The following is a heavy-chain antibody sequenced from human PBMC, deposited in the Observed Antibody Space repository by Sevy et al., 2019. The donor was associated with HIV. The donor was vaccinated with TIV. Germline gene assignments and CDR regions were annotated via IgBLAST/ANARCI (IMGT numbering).Heavy chain of an antibody. CDR1: GFTFSSYA. D-gene: IGHD2-21*02. V-gene: IGHV3-23*01. J-gene: IGHJ5*02. CDR2: ISGSGGST. Sequence: GGSLRLSCAASGFTFSSYAMSWVRQAPGKGLEWVSAISGSGGSTYYADSVKGRFTISRDNSKNTLYLQMNSLRAEDTAVYYCAKDRFVVVTPNWFDPWGREPWSPSPQ. CDR3: AKDRFVVVTPNWFDP.